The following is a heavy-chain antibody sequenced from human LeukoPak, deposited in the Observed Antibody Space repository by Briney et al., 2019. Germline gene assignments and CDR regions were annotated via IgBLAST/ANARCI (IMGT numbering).Heavy chain of an antibody. D-gene: IGHD3-3*01. CDR3: ARVLRFLEWLPSPNTYYYYGMDV. J-gene: IGHJ6*02. V-gene: IGHV1-69*13. Sequence: SVKVSCKASGGTFSSYAISWVRQAPGQGLEWMGGIIPIFGTANYAQKFQGRVTITADESTSTAYMELSSLRSEDTAVYYCARVLRFLEWLPSPNTYYYYGMDVWGQGTTVTVSS. CDR1: GGTFSSYA. CDR2: IIPIFGTA.